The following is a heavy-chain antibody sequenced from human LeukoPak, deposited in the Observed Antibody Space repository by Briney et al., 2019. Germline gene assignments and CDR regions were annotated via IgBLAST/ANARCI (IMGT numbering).Heavy chain of an antibody. CDR3: ARIYGRNFDH. V-gene: IGHV5-51*01. D-gene: IGHD1-26*01. CDR1: GYTLSTNW. Sequence: GESLKISCKGAGYTLSTNWIGWVRQMPGKGLEWMGIIYPSDSDTTYSPSFQGQVTISVDKSISTAYLQWRSLKASDTAMYYCARIYGRNFDHWGQGTLVTVSS. J-gene: IGHJ4*02. CDR2: IYPSDSDT.